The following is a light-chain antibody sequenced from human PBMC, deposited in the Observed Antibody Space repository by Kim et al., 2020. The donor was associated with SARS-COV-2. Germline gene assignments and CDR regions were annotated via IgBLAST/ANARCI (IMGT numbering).Light chain of an antibody. Sequence: SCMRASTMSSGTGRYAIGWQQAKAEKSTRFLMKLDKDGSNNKGDGIPDRFSGSSSGAERYLTIPSLQSEDEADYYCQTWDTGVRLFGGGTQLTVL. J-gene: IGLJ3*02. V-gene: IGLV4-69*01. CDR1: SGTGRYA. CDR3: QTWDTGVRL. CDR2: LDKDGSN.